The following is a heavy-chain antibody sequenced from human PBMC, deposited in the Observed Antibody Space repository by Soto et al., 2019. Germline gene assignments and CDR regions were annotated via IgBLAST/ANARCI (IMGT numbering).Heavy chain of an antibody. D-gene: IGHD2-8*01. CDR1: GYSVTRYW. CDR2: IYPGDSDT. V-gene: IGHV5-51*01. J-gene: IGHJ6*02. Sequence: PGESLKISCKGSGYSVTRYWIGWVRQMPGKGLEWMGIIYPGDSDTRYSPSFQGQVTISVDKSISTAYLQWSSLKASDTAMYYCARQYCTNGVCSPAGAIGMDVWGQGTTVTVSS. CDR3: ARQYCTNGVCSPAGAIGMDV.